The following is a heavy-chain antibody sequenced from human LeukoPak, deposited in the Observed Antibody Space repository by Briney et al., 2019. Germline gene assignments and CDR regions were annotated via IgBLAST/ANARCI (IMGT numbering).Heavy chain of an antibody. CDR3: ARFVAAAGGYWYFDL. J-gene: IGHJ2*01. D-gene: IGHD6-13*01. Sequence: SETLPLTCAVYGGSFSGYYWSRIRQPPGKGLEWIGEINHSGSTNYNPSLKSRVTISVDTSKNQFSLKLSSVTAADTAVYYCARFVAAAGGYWYFDLWGRGTLVTVSS. CDR2: INHSGST. CDR1: GGSFSGYY. V-gene: IGHV4-34*01.